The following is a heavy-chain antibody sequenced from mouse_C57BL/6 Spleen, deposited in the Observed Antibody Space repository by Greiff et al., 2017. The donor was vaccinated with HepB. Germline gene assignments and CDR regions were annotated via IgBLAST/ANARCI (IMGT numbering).Heavy chain of an antibody. CDR3: ARDAGLLGAMDY. J-gene: IGHJ4*01. V-gene: IGHV7-1*01. CDR2: SRNKANDYTT. Sequence: EVKLVESGGGLVQSGRSLRLSCATSGFTFSDFYMEWVRQAPGKGLEWIAASRNKANDYTTEYSASVKGRFIVSRDTSQSILYLQMNALRAEDTAIYYCARDAGLLGAMDYCGQGTSVTVSS. CDR1: GFTFSDFY. D-gene: IGHD2-3*01.